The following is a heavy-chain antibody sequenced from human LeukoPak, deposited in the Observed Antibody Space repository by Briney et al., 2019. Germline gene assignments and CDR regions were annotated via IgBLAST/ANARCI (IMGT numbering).Heavy chain of an antibody. CDR1: GFTFSSYA. J-gene: IGHJ4*02. CDR2: ISGSGGST. D-gene: IGHD3-10*01. CDR3: AKDTYYYGSGSYYTNDY. V-gene: IGHV3-23*01. Sequence: GGSLRLSCAASGFTFSSYAMSWVREAPGKGLEWVSAISGSGGSTYYADSVKGRFTISRDNSKNTLYLQMNSLRAEDTAVYYCAKDTYYYGSGSYYTNDYWGQGTLVTVSS.